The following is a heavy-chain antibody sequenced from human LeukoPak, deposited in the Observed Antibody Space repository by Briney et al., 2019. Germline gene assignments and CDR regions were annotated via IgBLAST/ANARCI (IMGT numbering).Heavy chain of an antibody. CDR2: IYYSGST. D-gene: IGHD6-19*01. J-gene: IGHJ4*02. CDR1: GGSISSYY. V-gene: IGHV4-59*01. Sequence: SETLSLTCTVSGGSISSYYWSWMRQPPGKGLEWIGYIYYSGSTNYNPSLKSRVTISVDTSKKQLSLELSSVTAADTAVYYCARVSSGWVDYWGQGTLVTVSS. CDR3: ARVSSGWVDY.